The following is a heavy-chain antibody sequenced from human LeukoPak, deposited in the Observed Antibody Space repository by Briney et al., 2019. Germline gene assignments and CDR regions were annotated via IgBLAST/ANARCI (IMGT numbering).Heavy chain of an antibody. D-gene: IGHD1-14*01. V-gene: IGHV1-46*01. Sequence: ASVKVPCKASGYTFTSYYMHWVRQAPGQGLEWMGIINPSGGSTSYAQKFQGRVTMTRDMSTSTVYMELSSLRSEDTAVYYCARAFATTLPTNWFDPWGQGTLVTVSS. J-gene: IGHJ5*02. CDR1: GYTFTSYY. CDR2: INPSGGST. CDR3: ARAFATTLPTNWFDP.